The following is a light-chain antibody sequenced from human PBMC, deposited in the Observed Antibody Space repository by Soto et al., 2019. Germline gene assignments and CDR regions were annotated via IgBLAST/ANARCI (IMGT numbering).Light chain of an antibody. CDR1: SSNIGSNA. Sequence: QSVLTQPPSAYGTPGQRVTISCSGSSSNIGSNAVNWYQQLPGTAPKVLMYSNNQRPSGVPDRFSGSKSGTSASLAISGLQSEDEADYYCAAWDDSLNGVVFGGGTQLTVL. V-gene: IGLV1-44*01. CDR2: SNN. CDR3: AAWDDSLNGVV. J-gene: IGLJ2*01.